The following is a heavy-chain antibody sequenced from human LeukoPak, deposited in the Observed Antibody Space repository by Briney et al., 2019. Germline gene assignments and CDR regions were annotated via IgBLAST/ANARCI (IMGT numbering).Heavy chain of an antibody. D-gene: IGHD3-22*01. V-gene: IGHV4-34*01. CDR1: GGSFSGYY. Sequence: SETLSLTCAVYGGSFSGYYWSWIRQPPGKGLEWIGEINHSGSTNYNPSLKSRVTISVDTSKNQLSLKLSSVTAADTAVYYCARGGGITMIVVVTAPFDYWGQGTLVTVSS. CDR2: INHSGST. J-gene: IGHJ4*02. CDR3: ARGGGITMIVVVTAPFDY.